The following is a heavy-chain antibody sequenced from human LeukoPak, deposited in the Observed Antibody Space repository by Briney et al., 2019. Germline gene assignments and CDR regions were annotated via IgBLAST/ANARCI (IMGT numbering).Heavy chain of an antibody. V-gene: IGHV4-59*01. CDR2: IYYSGSA. CDR1: GGSISSYY. J-gene: IGHJ6*02. D-gene: IGHD4-11*01. CDR3: ARDGSNWSNDYYHGVDV. Sequence: SETLSLTCTVSGGSISSYYWSWIRQPPGKGLEWLGYIYYSGSATYNPSLKSRVTISVDTSKNQFSLRLSSVTAADTAVYYCARDGSNWSNDYYHGVDVWGQGTTVTVSS.